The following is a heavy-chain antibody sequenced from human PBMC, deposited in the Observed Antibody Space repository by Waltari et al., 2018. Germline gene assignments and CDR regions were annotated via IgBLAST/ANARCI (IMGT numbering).Heavy chain of an antibody. CDR2: IHRSGRS. J-gene: IGHJ4*02. D-gene: IGHD2-15*01. CDR3: ARDRGRGLYLDS. CDR1: GDPMSERAW. V-gene: IGHV4-4*03. Sequence: QLHLQQSGRGQVQPPESLSLTCAVSGDPMSERAWWSWVRQPPGKGLEWIGQIHRSGRSNYNPSLESRVTLSIDTSNNQFPLRLPSATAADTAVYYCARDRGRGLYLDSWGQGTLVTVSP.